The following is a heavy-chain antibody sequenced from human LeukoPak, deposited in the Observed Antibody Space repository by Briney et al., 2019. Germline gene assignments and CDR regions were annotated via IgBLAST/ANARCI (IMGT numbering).Heavy chain of an antibody. J-gene: IGHJ5*02. V-gene: IGHV3-23*01. D-gene: IGHD3-10*01. CDR3: AKDLTSSYYGSGSLWFDP. Sequence: GGSLRLSCAASGFTFSSYAMSWVRQAPGKGLEWVSAISGSGGSTYYADSVKGRFTISRDNSKNTLYLQMNNLRAEDTAVYYCAKDLTSSYYGSGSLWFDPWGQGTLVTVSS. CDR1: GFTFSSYA. CDR2: ISGSGGST.